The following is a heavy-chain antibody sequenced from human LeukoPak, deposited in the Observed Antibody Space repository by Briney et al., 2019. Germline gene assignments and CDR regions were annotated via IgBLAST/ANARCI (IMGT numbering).Heavy chain of an antibody. CDR1: GFTFDDYA. Sequence: GRSLRLSCAASGFTFDDYAMHWVRQAPGKGLEWVSGISWNSGSIGYADSVKGRFTISRDNAKNSLYLQMNSLRAEDTALYYCAKGPRNCSGGSCYPYYFDYWGQGTLVTVSS. V-gene: IGHV3-9*01. D-gene: IGHD2-15*01. J-gene: IGHJ4*02. CDR2: ISWNSGSI. CDR3: AKGPRNCSGGSCYPYYFDY.